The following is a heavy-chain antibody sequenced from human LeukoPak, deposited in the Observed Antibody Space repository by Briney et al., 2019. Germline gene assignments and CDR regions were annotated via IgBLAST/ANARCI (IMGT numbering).Heavy chain of an antibody. CDR2: ISAYNGNT. CDR1: SYTFTSYG. J-gene: IGHJ5*02. CDR3: ARDTLQGGVVVPAAVFDP. Sequence: ASVKVSCKASSYTFTSYGINWVRQAPGQGLEWMGWISAYNGNTNYAQKLQGRVTMTTDTSTSTAYMELRSLRSDDTAVYYCARDTLQGGVVVPAAVFDPWGQGTLVTASS. D-gene: IGHD2-2*01. V-gene: IGHV1-18*01.